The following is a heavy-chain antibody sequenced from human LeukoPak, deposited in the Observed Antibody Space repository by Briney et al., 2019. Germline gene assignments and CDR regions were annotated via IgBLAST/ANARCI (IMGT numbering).Heavy chain of an antibody. J-gene: IGHJ6*02. CDR2: IGSSISYI. CDR3: AREGYYSGMDV. V-gene: IGHV3-21*01. CDR1: GFTFSSYS. Sequence: AGGSLRLSCAASGFTFSSYSMKWVRQAPGKWLEWVSFIGSSISYISYADSVKGRFTISRDNAKNSLYLQMNSLRAEDTAVYYCAREGYYSGMDVWGQGTTVTVSS.